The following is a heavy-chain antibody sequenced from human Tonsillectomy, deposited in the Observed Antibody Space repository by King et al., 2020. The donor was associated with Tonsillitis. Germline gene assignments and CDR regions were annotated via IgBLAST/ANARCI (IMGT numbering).Heavy chain of an antibody. CDR2: INPTGTNT. D-gene: IGHD2-8*02. CDR3: GREYWGAFDI. CDR1: GFTFSAYY. V-gene: IGHV3-11*06. J-gene: IGHJ3*02. Sequence: QLVQSGGGLVKPGGSLRLSCAASGFTFSAYYMSWIRQAPGKGLEWISFINPTGTNTNYVDSVRGRFTISRDNAKNSMFLQMNSLRAEDTGVYYCGREYWGAFDIWGQGTMVTVSS.